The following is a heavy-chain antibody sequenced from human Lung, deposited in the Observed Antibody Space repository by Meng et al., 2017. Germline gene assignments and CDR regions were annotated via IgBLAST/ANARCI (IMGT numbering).Heavy chain of an antibody. CDR2: VWHDGINK. CDR3: AKSGSIAVGYFDF. J-gene: IGHJ4*02. V-gene: IGHV3-33*06. D-gene: IGHD6-6*01. CDR1: GFTFSNYG. Sequence: GESLKISCAASGFTFSNYGIHWVRQAPGKGLEWVALVWHDGINKVFADSVKGRFTISRDNSNNIAYLQIDRLRAEDTAVYYCAKSGSIAVGYFDFWGQGTLVTVS.